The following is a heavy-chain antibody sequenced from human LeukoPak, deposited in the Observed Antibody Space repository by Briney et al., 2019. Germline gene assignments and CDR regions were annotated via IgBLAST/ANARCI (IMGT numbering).Heavy chain of an antibody. CDR3: ARDWGTSSLYPVN. V-gene: IGHV3-30*02. CDR2: IQNDGNNK. CDR1: GFTFSSNG. D-gene: IGHD6-6*01. J-gene: IGHJ4*02. Sequence: RTGGSLRLSCAASGFTFSSNGMHWVRQAPGKGLEWVAFIQNDGNNKKYADSVKGRFTISRDNSKNTLYLQMNSLRAEDTAVYYCARDWGTSSLYPVNWGQGTLVTVSS.